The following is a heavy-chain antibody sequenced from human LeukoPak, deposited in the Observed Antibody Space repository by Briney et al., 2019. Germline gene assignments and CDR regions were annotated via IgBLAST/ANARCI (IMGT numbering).Heavy chain of an antibody. J-gene: IGHJ6*04. CDR2: MYYSGNT. CDR1: GGSISSNEYY. V-gene: IGHV4-39*07. Sequence: SDTLSLTCNVSGGSISSNEYYWGWIRQPPGKGLEWIANMYYSGNTYYNPSLKSRVTISIDTSKNQLSLKLSSVTAADTAVYYCARDGTTVSPAVWGKGTTVTVSS. CDR3: ARDGTTVSPAV. D-gene: IGHD4-17*01.